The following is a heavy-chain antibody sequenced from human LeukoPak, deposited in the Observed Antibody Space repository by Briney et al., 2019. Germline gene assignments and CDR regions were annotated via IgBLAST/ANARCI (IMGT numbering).Heavy chain of an antibody. J-gene: IGHJ4*02. CDR2: ISSSSSTI. CDR1: GFTFCGDS. CDR3: ASRGYYFDY. Sequence: VGSLRLSCAASGFTFCGDSMNWVRPAPGKGREWVSYISSSSSTIYYADSVKGRFTIPRDNAKNSLYLQMNSLRAEDTAVYYCASRGYYFDYWGQGTPVTVSS. V-gene: IGHV3-48*04.